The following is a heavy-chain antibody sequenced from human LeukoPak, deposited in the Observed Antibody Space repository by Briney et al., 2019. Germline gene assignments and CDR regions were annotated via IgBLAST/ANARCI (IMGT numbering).Heavy chain of an antibody. V-gene: IGHV1-69*04. CDR2: IIPILGIA. CDR1: GGTXSSYA. Sequence: SVKVSCKASGGTXSSYAISWVRQAPGQGLEWMGRIIPILGIANYAQKFQGRVTITADKSTSTAYMELSSLRSEDTAVYYCAREGGYSYAPYYYYGMDVWGQGTTVTVSS. CDR3: AREGGYSYAPYYYYGMDV. J-gene: IGHJ6*02. D-gene: IGHD5-18*01.